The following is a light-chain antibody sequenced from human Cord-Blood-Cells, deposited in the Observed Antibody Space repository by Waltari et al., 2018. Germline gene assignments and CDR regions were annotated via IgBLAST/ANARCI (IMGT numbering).Light chain of an antibody. J-gene: IGLJ3*02. CDR3: CSYAGSYTWV. Sequence: QSALTQPRSVSGSPGQSVTISCTGTSSDVGGYNYVYWYQQHPGKAPKLMIYDVSKRPSRVPDRFSGSKSGNTASLTISGLQAEDEADYYCCSYAGSYTWVFGGGTKLTVL. V-gene: IGLV2-11*01. CDR2: DVS. CDR1: SSDVGGYNY.